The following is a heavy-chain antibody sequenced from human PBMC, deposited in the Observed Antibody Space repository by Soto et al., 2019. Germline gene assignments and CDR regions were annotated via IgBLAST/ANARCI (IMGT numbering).Heavy chain of an antibody. Sequence: SETLSLTCTVSGDSVSSGGAYWSWIRQHPGKGLEWIGYIYYSGSANYTPSLKSRVTISVDTSKNPFSLKLSSVTPADTAVYYCARVVRYGSGSYYPAYYYGMDVWGQGTTVTVSS. V-gene: IGHV4-61*08. CDR3: ARVVRYGSGSYYPAYYYGMDV. J-gene: IGHJ6*02. CDR1: GDSVSSGGAY. CDR2: IYYSGSA. D-gene: IGHD3-10*01.